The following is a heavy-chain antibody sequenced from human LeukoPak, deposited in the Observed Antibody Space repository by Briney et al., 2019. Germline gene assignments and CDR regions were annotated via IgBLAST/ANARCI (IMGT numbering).Heavy chain of an antibody. D-gene: IGHD3-22*01. CDR3: AKDPSAYDSSGYYYPNWFDP. CDR1: GFTFSSYA. J-gene: IGHJ5*02. Sequence: GGSLRLSCAASGFTFSSYAMNWVRQAPGKGLEWVSAISGSGGSTYYADSVKGRSTISRDNSKNTLYLQMNSLRAEDTAVYYCAKDPSAYDSSGYYYPNWFDPWGQGTLVTVSS. CDR2: ISGSGGST. V-gene: IGHV3-23*01.